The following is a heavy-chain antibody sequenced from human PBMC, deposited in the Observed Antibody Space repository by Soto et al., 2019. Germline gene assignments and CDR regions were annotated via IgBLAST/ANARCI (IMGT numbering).Heavy chain of an antibody. CDR3: AKVSTRAMVRGVYAFDI. CDR1: GFTFSSYA. D-gene: IGHD3-10*01. Sequence: PGGSLRLSCAASGFTFSSYAMSWVRQAPGKGLEWVSAISGSGGSTYYADSVKGRFTISRDNSKNTLYLQMNSLRAEDTAVYYCAKVSTRAMVRGVYAFDIWGQGTMVTVS. CDR2: ISGSGGST. J-gene: IGHJ3*02. V-gene: IGHV3-23*01.